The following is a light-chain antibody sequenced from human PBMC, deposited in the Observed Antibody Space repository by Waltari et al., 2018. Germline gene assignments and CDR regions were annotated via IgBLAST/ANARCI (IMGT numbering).Light chain of an antibody. V-gene: IGLV2-8*01. Sequence: QSALTQPPSASGSPAQSIPISCPGPSSAFGAYNFVSWYQQYPGRAPTVLIYEVTQRPSGVPDRFSGSKSGNTASLTVSGLQAEDEADYYCSSYGGTNNFVLFGGGTKLTVL. CDR2: EVT. CDR1: SSAFGAYNF. J-gene: IGLJ2*01. CDR3: SSYGGTNNFVL.